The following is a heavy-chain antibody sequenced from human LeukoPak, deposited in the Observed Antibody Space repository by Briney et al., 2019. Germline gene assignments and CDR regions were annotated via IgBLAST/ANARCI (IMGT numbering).Heavy chain of an antibody. CDR2: IIPILGIA. Sequence: SVKVSCTASGGTFSSYAISWVRQAPGQGLEWVGRIIPILGIANYAQKFQGRVTITADKSTSTAYMELSSLRSEDTAVYYCARGRGLLFFDYWGQGTLVTVSS. J-gene: IGHJ4*02. CDR3: ARGRGLLFFDY. CDR1: GGTFSSYA. D-gene: IGHD1-26*01. V-gene: IGHV1-69*04.